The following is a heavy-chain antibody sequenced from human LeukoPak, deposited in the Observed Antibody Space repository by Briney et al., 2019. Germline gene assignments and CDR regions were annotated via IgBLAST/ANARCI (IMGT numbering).Heavy chain of an antibody. D-gene: IGHD6-19*01. Sequence: GIINPSGGSTSYAQKFQGRVTMTRDTSTSTVYMELSSLRSEDTAVYYCARSFIAVAGHFDYWGQGTLVTVSS. CDR3: ARSFIAVAGHFDY. CDR2: INPSGGST. J-gene: IGHJ4*02. V-gene: IGHV1-46*01.